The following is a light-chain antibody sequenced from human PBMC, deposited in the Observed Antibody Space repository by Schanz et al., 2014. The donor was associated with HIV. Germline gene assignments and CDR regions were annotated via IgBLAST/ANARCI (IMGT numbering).Light chain of an antibody. V-gene: IGLV6-57*02. CDR3: QSSDRDKAKV. Sequence: NFMLTQPHSVSESPAKTITISCAGSSGAIARNSVQWYQQRPGSAPTPLIYENDQRPSGVPDRFSGSIDTSSNSASLTISGLQTEDEADYYCQSSDRDKAKVFGGGTKLTVL. J-gene: IGLJ3*02. CDR1: SGAIARNS. CDR2: END.